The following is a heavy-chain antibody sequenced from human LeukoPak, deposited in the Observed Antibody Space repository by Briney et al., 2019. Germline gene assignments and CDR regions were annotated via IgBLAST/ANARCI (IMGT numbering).Heavy chain of an antibody. V-gene: IGHV1-2*02. Sequence: ASVTVSCKASGYTFTGHYMHWVRQAPGQGLEWMGWINPNNGGTNYAQKFQGRVTMTRDTSISTAYMELSRLRSDDTAMYYCARGYSLYSGRYIDFDYWGQGTLVTVSS. D-gene: IGHD1-26*01. CDR2: INPNNGGT. CDR1: GYTFTGHY. CDR3: ARGYSLYSGRYIDFDY. J-gene: IGHJ4*02.